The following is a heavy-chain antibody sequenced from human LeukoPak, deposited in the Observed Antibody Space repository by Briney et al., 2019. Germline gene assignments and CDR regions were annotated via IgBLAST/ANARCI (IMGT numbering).Heavy chain of an antibody. CDR2: INHSGST. V-gene: IGHV4-34*01. CDR3: ARVRIGLRPANWFDP. Sequence: SETLSLTCAVYGGSFSGYYWSLIRQPPGKGLEWIGEINHSGSTNYNPSLKSRVTISVDTSKNQFSLKLSSVTAADTAVYYCARVRIGLRPANWFDPWGQGTLVTVSS. D-gene: IGHD4-17*01. J-gene: IGHJ5*02. CDR1: GGSFSGYY.